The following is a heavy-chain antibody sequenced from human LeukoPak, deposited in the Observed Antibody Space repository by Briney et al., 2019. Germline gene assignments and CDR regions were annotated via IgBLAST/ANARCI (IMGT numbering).Heavy chain of an antibody. CDR1: GGTISSYY. CDR3: ARFDEDNQWLAAFDI. Sequence: SETLSLTCTVSGGTISSYYWSLIRQPPGKGLELIARIYTSGSTNYNPSLKSRVTMSVDTSKNQFSLKLSSVTAADTAVYYCARFDEDNQWLAAFDIWGQGTMVTVSS. J-gene: IGHJ3*02. CDR2: IYTSGST. V-gene: IGHV4-4*07. D-gene: IGHD6-19*01.